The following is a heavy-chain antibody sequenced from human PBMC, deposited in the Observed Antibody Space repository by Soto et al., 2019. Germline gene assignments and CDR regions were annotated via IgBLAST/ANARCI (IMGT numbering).Heavy chain of an antibody. Sequence: QVQLVQSGAEVKKPGSSVKVSCKASGGTFSSYTIIWVRQAPGQGLEWMGRIIPILGIANYAQKFQGRVTITADKSTSTAYMELSSLRSEDTAVYYCATAQSSGSYGDYWGQGTLVTVSS. V-gene: IGHV1-69*02. CDR3: ATAQSSGSYGDY. CDR2: IIPILGIA. D-gene: IGHD3-10*01. J-gene: IGHJ4*02. CDR1: GGTFSSYT.